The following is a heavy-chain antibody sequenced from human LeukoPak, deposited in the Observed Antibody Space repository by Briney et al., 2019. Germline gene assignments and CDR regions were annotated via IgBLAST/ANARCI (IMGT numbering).Heavy chain of an antibody. CDR3: AELGITMIGGV. CDR2: ISSSGSTI. Sequence: GGSLRLSCAASGFTFSSYGMNWVRQAPGKGLEWVSYISSSGSTIYYADSVKGRFTISRDDAKNSLYLQMNSLRAEDTAVYYCAELGITMIGGVWGKGTTVTISS. V-gene: IGHV3-48*04. CDR1: GFTFSSYG. D-gene: IGHD3-10*02. J-gene: IGHJ6*04.